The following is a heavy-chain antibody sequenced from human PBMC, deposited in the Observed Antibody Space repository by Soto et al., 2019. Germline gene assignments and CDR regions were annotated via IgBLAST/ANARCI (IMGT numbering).Heavy chain of an antibody. CDR1: GGTFSSYA. J-gene: IGHJ6*02. Sequence: SVKVSCKASGGTFSSYAISWVRQAPGQGLEWMGGIIPIFGTANYAQKFQGRVTITADESTSTAYMELSRLRSEDTAVYYCARGGEEQLVPGDYYYGTDGWGQGTTVTVSS. V-gene: IGHV1-69*13. D-gene: IGHD6-6*01. CDR2: IIPIFGTA. CDR3: ARGGEEQLVPGDYYYGTDG.